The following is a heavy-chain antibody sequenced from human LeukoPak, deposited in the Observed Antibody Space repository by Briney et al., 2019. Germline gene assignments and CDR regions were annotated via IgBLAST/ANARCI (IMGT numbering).Heavy chain of an antibody. D-gene: IGHD4-23*01. J-gene: IGHJ5*02. CDR3: ARAPLRWQRWFDP. V-gene: IGHV4-34*01. Sequence: SETLSLTCAVYGGSFSGYYWSWIRKPPGKGLEWIGEINHSGSTNYNPSLKSRVTISVDTSKNQFSLKLSSVTAADTAVYYCARAPLRWQRWFDPWGQGTLVNVSS. CDR2: INHSGST. CDR1: GGSFSGYY.